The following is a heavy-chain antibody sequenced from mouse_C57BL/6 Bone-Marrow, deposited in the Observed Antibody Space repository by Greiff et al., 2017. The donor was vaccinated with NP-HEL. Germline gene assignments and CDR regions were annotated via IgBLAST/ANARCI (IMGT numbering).Heavy chain of an antibody. V-gene: IGHV1-85*01. J-gene: IGHJ1*03. D-gene: IGHD1-1*01. CDR1: GYTFTSYD. CDR3: ARNYYGSRWYFDV. CDR2: IYPRDGST. Sequence: QVQLKQSGPELVKPGASVKLSCKASGYTFTSYDINWVKQRPGPGLAWIGWIYPRDGSTKYNEKFKGKATLTVDTSSSTAYMELHSLTSEDSAVYFCARNYYGSRWYFDVWGTGTTVTVSS.